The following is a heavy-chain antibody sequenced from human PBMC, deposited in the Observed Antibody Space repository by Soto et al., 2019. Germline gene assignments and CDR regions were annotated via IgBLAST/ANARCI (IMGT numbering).Heavy chain of an antibody. CDR2: VSHDGNNQ. Sequence: QVQLVESGGGVVQPGRSLRLSCAVSGFTFSNYAMHWVRQAPGKGLEWVAIVSHDGNNQYYADSAKGRFTISRDNSENTLYLQMNSPRTEDTAVFYCARDGATQMWRPWYFDLWGRGTLVTVSS. D-gene: IGHD2-21*01. V-gene: IGHV3-30-3*01. J-gene: IGHJ2*01. CDR1: GFTFSNYA. CDR3: ARDGATQMWRPWYFDL.